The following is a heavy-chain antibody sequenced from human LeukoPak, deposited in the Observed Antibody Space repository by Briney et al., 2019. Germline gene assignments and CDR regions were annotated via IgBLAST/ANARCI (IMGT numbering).Heavy chain of an antibody. Sequence: SETLSLTCTVSGGSISSSSYYWGWIRLPPGKGLEWIGSIYYSGSTYYNPSLKSRVTISVDTSKNQFSLKLSSVTAADTAVYYCAKASYGSGTYSLFDPWGQGTLVTVSS. D-gene: IGHD3-10*01. CDR3: AKASYGSGTYSLFDP. J-gene: IGHJ5*02. CDR2: IYYSGST. CDR1: GGSISSSSYY. V-gene: IGHV4-39*07.